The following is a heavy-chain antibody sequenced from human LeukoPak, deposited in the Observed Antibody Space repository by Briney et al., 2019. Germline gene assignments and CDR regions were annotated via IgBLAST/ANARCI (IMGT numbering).Heavy chain of an antibody. CDR1: GYSFTSYW. CDR2: IYPGDSDT. J-gene: IGHJ4*02. D-gene: IGHD3-22*01. CDR3: ARQGYYDSSGYYYYFDY. Sequence: GESLKISCKGSGYSFTSYWIGWVRQMPGKGLEWMGIIYPGDSDTRYSPSFQGQVTISADKSISTAYLQWSSLKASDTATYYCARQGYYDSSGYYYYFDYWGQGTLVTVSS. V-gene: IGHV5-51*01.